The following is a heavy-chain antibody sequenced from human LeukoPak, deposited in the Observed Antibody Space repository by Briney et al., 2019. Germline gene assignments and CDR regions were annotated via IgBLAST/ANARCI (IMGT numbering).Heavy chain of an antibody. J-gene: IGHJ6*04. CDR3: ARDVITMVRGVVGV. CDR1: GFTFSSYS. CDR2: ISSSSSYI. D-gene: IGHD3-10*01. Sequence: GGSLRLSCAASGFTFSSYSMNWVRQAPGKGLEWVSSISSSSSYIYYADSVKGRFSISRDNAKNSLYLQMNSLRAEDTAVYYCARDVITMVRGVVGVWGKGTTVTVSS. V-gene: IGHV3-21*01.